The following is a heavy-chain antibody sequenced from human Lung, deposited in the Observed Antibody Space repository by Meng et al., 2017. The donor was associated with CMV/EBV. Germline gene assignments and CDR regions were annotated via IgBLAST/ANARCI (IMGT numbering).Heavy chain of an antibody. J-gene: IGHJ1*01. CDR2: FDPEDGET. CDR1: GYTLTELS. D-gene: IGHD3-22*01. CDR3: ATEHYDSRGYYSRTLSY. Sequence: ASVXVSCKVSGYTLTELSRHWVRQAPGKGLEWMGGFDPEDGETIYAQHFQGRVTMTEDTSTDTAYMELSSLTSEDTAVYYCATEHYDSRGYYSRTLSYWGQGTLVTFSS. V-gene: IGHV1-24*01.